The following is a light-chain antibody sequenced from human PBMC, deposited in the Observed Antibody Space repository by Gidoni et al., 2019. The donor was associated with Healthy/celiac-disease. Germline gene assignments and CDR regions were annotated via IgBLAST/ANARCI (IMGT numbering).Light chain of an antibody. CDR2: LGS. V-gene: IGKV2-28*01. CDR1: QSLLHSNGYNY. J-gene: IGKJ1*01. Sequence: MVMTQSPLSLPVTPGEPASSSCRSSQSLLHSNGYNYLEWYLQKPGQSPQLLIYLGSTRASGVPDMFSGSASGTDFTLKSSRVEADDVGVYYCMQALQTGTFGQGTKVEIK. CDR3: MQALQTGT.